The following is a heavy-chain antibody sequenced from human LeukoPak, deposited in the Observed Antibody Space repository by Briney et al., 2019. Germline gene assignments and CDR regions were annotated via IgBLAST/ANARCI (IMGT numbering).Heavy chain of an antibody. D-gene: IGHD2-2*01. CDR1: GFTFSSYA. CDR3: VKDRYCSSTSCYSILDY. CDR2: ISGDGGST. Sequence: GGSLRLSCAASGFTFSSYAMHWVRQAPGKGLEYVSVISGDGGSTYYADSVKGRFTFSGDNSKNTLYLQMSSLSSEDTAVYYCVKDRYCSSTSCYSILDYWGQGTLVTVSS. J-gene: IGHJ4*02. V-gene: IGHV3-64D*06.